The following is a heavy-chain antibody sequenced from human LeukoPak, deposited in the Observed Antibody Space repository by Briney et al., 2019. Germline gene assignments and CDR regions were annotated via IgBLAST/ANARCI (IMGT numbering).Heavy chain of an antibody. CDR2: MNPNSGNT. Sequence: ASVKVSCKASGYTFTSYDINWVRQATGQGLEWMGWMNPNSGNTGYAQKFQGRVTMTRNTSISTAYMELSSLRSEDTAVYYCARGDILTGYYRIDWFDPWGQGTLVTVSS. CDR1: GYTFTSYD. CDR3: ARGDILTGYYRIDWFDP. D-gene: IGHD3-9*01. J-gene: IGHJ5*02. V-gene: IGHV1-8*01.